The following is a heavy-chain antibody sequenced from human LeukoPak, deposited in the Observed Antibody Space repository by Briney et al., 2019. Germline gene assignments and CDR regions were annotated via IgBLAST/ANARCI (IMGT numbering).Heavy chain of an antibody. D-gene: IGHD6-6*01. CDR2: IWYDGSNK. Sequence: GGSLRLSCAASGFTFSSYGMHWVRQAPGKGLEWVAVIWYDGSNKYYADSVKGRFTISRDNSKNTLYLQMNSPRAEDTAVYYCARDRIAARSGYYYYGMDVWGQGTTVTVSS. CDR1: GFTFSSYG. CDR3: ARDRIAARSGYYYYGMDV. V-gene: IGHV3-33*01. J-gene: IGHJ6*02.